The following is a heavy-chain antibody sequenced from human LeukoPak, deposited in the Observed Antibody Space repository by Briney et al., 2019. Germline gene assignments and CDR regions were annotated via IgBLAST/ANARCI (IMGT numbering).Heavy chain of an antibody. J-gene: IGHJ4*02. Sequence: PGGSLRLSCAASGFSFSAYWMHWVRQAPGKGLVWVSRINNEGTGTDYADSVRGRFTISRVNVENTLYLQMNSLSADDTAMYYCVRYDVDARRFDYWGQGTLLTVSS. V-gene: IGHV3-74*01. CDR2: INNEGTGT. CDR3: VRYDVDARRFDY. D-gene: IGHD2-8*01. CDR1: GFSFSAYW.